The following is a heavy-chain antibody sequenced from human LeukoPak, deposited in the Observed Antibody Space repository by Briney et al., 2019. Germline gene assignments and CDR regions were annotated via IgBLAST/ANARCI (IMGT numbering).Heavy chain of an antibody. D-gene: IGHD1-26*01. CDR3: ARSRLGALDY. J-gene: IGHJ4*02. V-gene: IGHV3-72*01. CDR2: IKNKAKSYTT. Sequence: PGGSLRLSCAASGFFFSNPCTAWVRQAPGKGLGWVGRIKNKAKSYTTEYAASVKGRFTISRDDSKNSLYLQMDSLKTEDTAVYFCARSRLGALDYWGQGTLVTVSS. CDR1: GFFFSNPC.